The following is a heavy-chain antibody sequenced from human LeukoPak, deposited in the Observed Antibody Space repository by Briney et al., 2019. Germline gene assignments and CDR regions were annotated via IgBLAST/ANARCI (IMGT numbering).Heavy chain of an antibody. J-gene: IGHJ6*02. Sequence: ASVKVSCKASGYTFTSYGISWVRQAPGQGLEWMGWISAYNFNTNYTQKLQGGVTMTTDTSTSTAYMELRSLRSDDTAVYYCAKGAGYSSGWYPYYYGMDVWGQGTTVTVSS. CDR1: GYTFTSYG. V-gene: IGHV1-18*01. CDR2: ISAYNFNT. D-gene: IGHD6-19*01. CDR3: AKGAGYSSGWYPYYYGMDV.